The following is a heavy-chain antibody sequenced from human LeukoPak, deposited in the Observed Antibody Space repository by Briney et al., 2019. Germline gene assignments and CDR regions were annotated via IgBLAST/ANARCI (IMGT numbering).Heavy chain of an antibody. CDR2: ISGSSSI. D-gene: IGHD2-15*01. Sequence: GGSLRLLCAASGFLYSSYAVIWLRQARGKGLEGVSYISGSSSIYYADSVKGRFTVSRDNAKNSLYLEMNSLRDEDTAVYYCTRGIVEVLAGPFELWGRGALVTFSS. V-gene: IGHV3-48*02. CDR1: GFLYSSYA. CDR3: TRGIVEVLAGPFEL. J-gene: IGHJ2*01.